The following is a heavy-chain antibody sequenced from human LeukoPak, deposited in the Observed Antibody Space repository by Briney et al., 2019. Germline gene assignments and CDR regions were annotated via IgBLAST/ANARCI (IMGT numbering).Heavy chain of an antibody. V-gene: IGHV4-59*01. CDR1: GGSISSYY. CDR2: IYYSGST. D-gene: IGHD3-10*01. J-gene: IGHJ4*02. Sequence: PSETLSLTCTVSGGSISSYYWSWIRQPPGKGLEWIGYIYYSGSTNYNPSLKSRVTISVDTSKNQFSLKLSSVTAADTAVYYFARNYGSGRYGLDHWGQGTLVTVSS. CDR3: ARNYGSGRYGLDH.